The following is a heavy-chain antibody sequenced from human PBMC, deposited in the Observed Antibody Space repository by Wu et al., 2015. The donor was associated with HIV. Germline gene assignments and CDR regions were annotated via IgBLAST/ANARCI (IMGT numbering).Heavy chain of an antibody. CDR2: FIPIFGTT. Sequence: HLVQSGAEVKKPGSSVKVSCKAAGGTFSSSAISWVRQAPGQGLEWMGGFIPIFGTTNFAQKFQGRLTIITDESRNTGYMELSSLRSEDTAVYYCTRGRQYLANAFYYGLDVWGQGTTVTVSS. CDR1: GGTFSSSA. D-gene: IGHD2-2*01. J-gene: IGHJ6*02. V-gene: IGHV1-69*05. CDR3: TRGRQYLANAFYYGLDV.